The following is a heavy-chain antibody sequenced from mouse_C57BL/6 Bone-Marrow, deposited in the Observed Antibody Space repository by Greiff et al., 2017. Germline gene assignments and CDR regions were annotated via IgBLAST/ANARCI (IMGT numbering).Heavy chain of an antibody. D-gene: IGHD1-1*01. V-gene: IGHV2-2*01. J-gene: IGHJ3*01. CDR2: IWSGGST. Sequence: VKLQESGPGLVQPSQSLSITCTVSGFSLTSYGVHWVRQSPGKGLEWLGVIWSGGSTDYNAAFISRLSISKDNSKSQVFFKMNSLQADDTAIYYCARRITTVVAPGFAYWGQGTLVTVSA. CDR1: GFSLTSYG. CDR3: ARRITTVVAPGFAY.